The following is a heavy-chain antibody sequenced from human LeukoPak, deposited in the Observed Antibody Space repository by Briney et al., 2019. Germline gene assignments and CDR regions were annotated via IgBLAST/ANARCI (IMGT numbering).Heavy chain of an antibody. CDR3: AREEGVSERGYSGYDS. Sequence: ASVKVSCKASGGTFSNYAISWVRQAPGQGLEWMGGIIPIFGTADYPQKFQGRVTITTDESTSTTYMELSSLRSEDAAVYYCAREEGVSERGYSGYDSWGQGTLVTVSS. V-gene: IGHV1-69*05. CDR1: GGTFSNYA. J-gene: IGHJ4*02. CDR2: IIPIFGTA. D-gene: IGHD5-12*01.